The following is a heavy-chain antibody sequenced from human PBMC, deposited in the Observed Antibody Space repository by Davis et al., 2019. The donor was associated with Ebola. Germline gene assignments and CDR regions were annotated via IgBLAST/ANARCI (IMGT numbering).Heavy chain of an antibody. CDR1: DDSVSSGSYY. J-gene: IGHJ6*04. CDR2: IYYSGST. V-gene: IGHV4-39*01. Sequence: SETLSLTCTVSDDSVSSGSYYWSWIRQPPGKGLEWIGSIYYSGSTNYNPSLKSRVIISVDTFTNQFSLNLSSVTAADTAVYYCATLGSYGSDLYYYYGMDVWGKGTTVTVSS. CDR3: ATLGSYGSDLYYYYGMDV. D-gene: IGHD3-10*01.